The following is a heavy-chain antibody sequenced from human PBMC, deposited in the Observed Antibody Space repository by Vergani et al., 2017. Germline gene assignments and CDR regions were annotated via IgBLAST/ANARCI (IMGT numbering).Heavy chain of an antibody. CDR3: ASGGRGRLYYYGSGSGYYYYYGMDV. Sequence: QVQLQQWGAGLLKPSETLSLTCAVYGGSFSGYYWSWIRQPPGKGLEWIGEINHRGGTNYNPSLKSRVTISVDTSKNQFSLKLSSVTAADTAVYYCASGGRGRLYYYGSGSGYYYYYGMDVWGQGTTVTVSS. CDR1: GGSFSGYY. J-gene: IGHJ6*02. CDR2: INHRGGT. V-gene: IGHV4-34*01. D-gene: IGHD3-10*01.